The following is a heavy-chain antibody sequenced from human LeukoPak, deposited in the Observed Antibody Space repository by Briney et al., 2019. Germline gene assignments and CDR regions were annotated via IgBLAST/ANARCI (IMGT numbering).Heavy chain of an antibody. Sequence: SETLSLTCAVYGGSFSGYSWSWIRQPPGKGLEWIGEIILGGSTNYNPSLKSRVTISVDTSKNQFSLKLSSVTAADTAVYYCARDLNEPMVRGAFDYWGQGTLVTVSS. CDR3: ARDLNEPMVRGAFDY. V-gene: IGHV4-34*12. J-gene: IGHJ4*02. CDR1: GGSFSGYS. CDR2: IILGGST. D-gene: IGHD3-10*01.